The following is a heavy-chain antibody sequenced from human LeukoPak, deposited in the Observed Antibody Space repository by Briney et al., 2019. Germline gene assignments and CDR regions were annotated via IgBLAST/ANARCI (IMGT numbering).Heavy chain of an antibody. CDR1: GGSISSGDYY. V-gene: IGHV4-30-4*01. J-gene: IGHJ5*02. D-gene: IGHD3-16*01. CDR3: ARTEKGGPNWFDP. Sequence: SQTLSLTCTVSGGSISSGDYYWSWIRQPPGKGLEWIGYIYYSGSTYYNPSLKSRVTISVDTSKNQFSLKLSSVTAADTAVYYCARTEKGGPNWFDPWGQGTLVTVSS. CDR2: IYYSGST.